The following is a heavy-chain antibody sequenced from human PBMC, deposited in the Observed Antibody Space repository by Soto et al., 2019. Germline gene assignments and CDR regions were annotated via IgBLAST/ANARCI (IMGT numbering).Heavy chain of an antibody. V-gene: IGHV3-21*04. D-gene: IGHD2-15*01. CDR3: AKDQGGYCSGGSCYSGFAAFEI. J-gene: IGHJ3*02. CDR2: ISSSSSYI. CDR1: GFTLSSYS. Sequence: GGSLRLSCAASGFTLSSYSMNWVRQAPGKGLEWVSSISSSSSYIYYADSVKGRFTISRDNAKNSLYLQMNSLRAEDTAVYYCAKDQGGYCSGGSCYSGFAAFEIWGQGTMVTVSS.